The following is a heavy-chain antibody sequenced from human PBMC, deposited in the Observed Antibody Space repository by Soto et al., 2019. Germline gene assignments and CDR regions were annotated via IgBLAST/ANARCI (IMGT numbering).Heavy chain of an antibody. V-gene: IGHV5-51*01. CDR3: ARQSPHYGDYVSDFDY. J-gene: IGHJ4*02. CDR2: IYPGDSDT. CDR1: GYSFTSYW. D-gene: IGHD4-17*01. Sequence: GESLKISCKGSGYSFTSYWIGWVRQMPGKGLEWMGIIYPGDSDTRYSPSFQGQVTISADKSISTAYLQWSSLKASDTAMYYCARQSPHYGDYVSDFDYWGQGTLVTVSS.